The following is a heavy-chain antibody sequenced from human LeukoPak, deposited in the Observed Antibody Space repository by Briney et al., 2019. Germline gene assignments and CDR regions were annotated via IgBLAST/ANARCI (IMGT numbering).Heavy chain of an antibody. V-gene: IGHV3-15*01. CDR2: SKSKNDGGTT. J-gene: IGHJ3*01. CDR3: TKYRGAWPFDV. Sequence: NPGGSLTLSCAASGFTFSSYAMRWVRQTTGKAREWVGRSKSKNDGGTTDYAAPVTGRINISRDEARIKLYLQMNSLKTEDTAIYFCTKYRGAWPFDVCGQGTMVTVSS. D-gene: IGHD5-12*01. CDR1: GFTFSSYA.